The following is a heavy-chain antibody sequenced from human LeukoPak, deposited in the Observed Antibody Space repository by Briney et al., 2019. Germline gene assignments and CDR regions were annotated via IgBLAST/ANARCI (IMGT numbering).Heavy chain of an antibody. D-gene: IGHD5-24*01. Sequence: GGSLRLSCVASGFTFSDYTINWVRQAPGKGLEWVSSITGRGTYIYYADSVKGRFTISRDNAKNSLYLQMNSLRAEDTAVYYCARGTEMATMGSWFDPWGQGTLVTVSS. CDR1: GFTFSDYT. CDR3: ARGTEMATMGSWFDP. CDR2: ITGRGTYI. V-gene: IGHV3-21*06. J-gene: IGHJ5*02.